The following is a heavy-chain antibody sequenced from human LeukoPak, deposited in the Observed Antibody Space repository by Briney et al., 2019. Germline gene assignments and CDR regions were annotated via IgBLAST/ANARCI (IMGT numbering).Heavy chain of an antibody. Sequence: GGSLRLSCAASGFTFSGYWMSWVRQAPGKGLEWVANIKQDGSEKYYVDSVKGRFTISRDNAKNSLYLQMNSLRAEDTAVYYCARWGGSYRHQDYWGQGTLVTVSS. D-gene: IGHD3-16*02. CDR1: GFTFSGYW. V-gene: IGHV3-7*01. J-gene: IGHJ4*02. CDR2: IKQDGSEK. CDR3: ARWGGSYRHQDY.